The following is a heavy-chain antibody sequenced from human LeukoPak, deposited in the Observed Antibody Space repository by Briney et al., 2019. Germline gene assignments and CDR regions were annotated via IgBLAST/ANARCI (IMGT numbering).Heavy chain of an antibody. CDR3: ARGYDFWSGYWSHSDY. D-gene: IGHD3-3*01. Sequence: GGPLRLSCAASGFTFSSYAMHWVRQAPGKGLEYVSAISSNGGSTYYAHSVKGRFTISRDHYKNKLYLQMGSLRAEDMAVYYCARGYDFWSGYWSHSDYWGQGTLVTVSS. CDR1: GFTFSSYA. V-gene: IGHV3-64*01. J-gene: IGHJ4*02. CDR2: ISSNGGST.